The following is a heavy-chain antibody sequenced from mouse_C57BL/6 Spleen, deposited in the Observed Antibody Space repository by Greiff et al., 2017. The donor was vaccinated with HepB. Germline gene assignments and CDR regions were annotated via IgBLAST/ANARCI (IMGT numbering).Heavy chain of an antibody. V-gene: IGHV1-20*01. CDR1: GYSFTGYF. Sequence: EVKLVESGPELVKPGDSVKISCKASGYSFTGYFMNWVMQSHGKSLEWIGRINPYNGDTFYNQKFKGKATLTVDKSSSTAHMELRSLTSEDSAVYYCARRGVYYGSSYHPSMDYWGQGTSVTVSS. CDR2: INPYNGDT. D-gene: IGHD1-1*01. CDR3: ARRGVYYGSSYHPSMDY. J-gene: IGHJ4*01.